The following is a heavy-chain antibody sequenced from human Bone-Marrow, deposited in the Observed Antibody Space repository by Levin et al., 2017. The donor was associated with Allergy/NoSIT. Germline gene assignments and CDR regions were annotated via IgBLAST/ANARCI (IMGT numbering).Heavy chain of an antibody. CDR1: GYTFTGYY. CDR3: ARDGTHYDILTGYHPRDNVGMDV. Sequence: ASVKVSCKASGYTFTGYYMHWVRQAPGQGLEWMGWINPNSGGTNYAQKFQGWVTMTRDTSISTAYMELSRLRSDDTAVYYCARDGTHYDILTGYHPRDNVGMDVWGQGTTVTVSS. D-gene: IGHD3-9*01. V-gene: IGHV1-2*04. CDR2: INPNSGGT. J-gene: IGHJ6*02.